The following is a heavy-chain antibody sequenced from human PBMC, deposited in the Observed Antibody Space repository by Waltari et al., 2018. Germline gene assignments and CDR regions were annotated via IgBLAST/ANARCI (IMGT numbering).Heavy chain of an antibody. CDR1: GFTFDDYA. CDR3: ARGEGTTVVTIAFDI. CDR2: ISWNSASI. J-gene: IGHJ3*02. V-gene: IGHV3-9*01. D-gene: IGHD4-17*01. Sequence: EVRLAEAGGGLTQPGRSLRLSCAGSGFTFDDYAMRGVRQAPGKGLEWGSGISWNSASIMYADSVRGRVTVSRDNAKNSLYLHMNSLRSEDTALYYCARGEGTTVVTIAFDIWGQGTMVTVSS.